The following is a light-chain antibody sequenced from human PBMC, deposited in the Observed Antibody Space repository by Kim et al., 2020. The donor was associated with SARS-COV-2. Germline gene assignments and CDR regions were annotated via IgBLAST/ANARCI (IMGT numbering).Light chain of an antibody. CDR2: DAD. J-gene: IGKJ1*01. CDR3: QQRNDWPTWT. Sequence: GETATPACRAIPDSSLYLAWYQQKPGQPPRLLIYDADNRATGIPARFSGSGSGTDFSLTISSLEPEDFAVYYCQQRNDWPTWTFGQGTKVDIK. CDR1: PDSSLY. V-gene: IGKV3-11*01.